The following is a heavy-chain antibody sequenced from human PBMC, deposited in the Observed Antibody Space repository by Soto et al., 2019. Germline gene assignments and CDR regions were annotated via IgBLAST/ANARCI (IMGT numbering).Heavy chain of an antibody. Sequence: SETLSLTCTVSGGSISSGDYYWSWIRQPPGKGLEWIGYIYYSGSTYYNPSLKSRVTISVDTSKNQFSLKPSSVTAADTAVYYCARVDTMVRGVMEVGYYYYGMDVWGQGTTVTVSS. CDR1: GGSISSGDYY. V-gene: IGHV4-30-4*01. CDR2: IYYSGST. J-gene: IGHJ6*02. CDR3: ARVDTMVRGVMEVGYYYYGMDV. D-gene: IGHD3-10*01.